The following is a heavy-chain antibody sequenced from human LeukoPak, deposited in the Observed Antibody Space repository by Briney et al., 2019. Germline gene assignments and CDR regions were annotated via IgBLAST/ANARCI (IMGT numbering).Heavy chain of an antibody. CDR3: GGGGPIAVAGFDY. J-gene: IGHJ4*02. V-gene: IGHV4-59*01. CDR1: GGSISGYY. D-gene: IGHD6-19*01. CDR2: IYYSGST. Sequence: PSETLSLTCGVSGGSISGYYWSWIRQSPGKGLEWIGYIYYSGSTNYNPSLRSRATILVDTSKNQFSLKLSSVTAADTAVYYWGGGGPIAVAGFDYWGQGTLVTVSS.